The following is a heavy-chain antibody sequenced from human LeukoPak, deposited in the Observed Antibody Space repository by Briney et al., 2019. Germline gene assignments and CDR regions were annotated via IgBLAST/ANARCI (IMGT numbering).Heavy chain of an antibody. CDR3: ARDGRHFDY. J-gene: IGHJ4*02. CDR2: IYYSGST. Sequence: SETLSLTCTVSGGSVSSGSYYWSWIRLPPGKGLEWIGYIYYSGSTNYNPSLKSRVTISVDTSKNQFSLKLSSVTAADTAVYYCARDGRHFDYWGQGTLVTASS. CDR1: GGSVSSGSYY. V-gene: IGHV4-61*01. D-gene: IGHD6-25*01.